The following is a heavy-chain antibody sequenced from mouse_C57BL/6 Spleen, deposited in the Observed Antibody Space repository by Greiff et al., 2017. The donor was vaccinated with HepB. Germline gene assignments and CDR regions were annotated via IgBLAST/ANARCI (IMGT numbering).Heavy chain of an antibody. CDR2: INYDGSST. CDR1: GFTFSDYY. CDR3: AREVYYAMDY. J-gene: IGHJ4*01. V-gene: IGHV5-16*01. Sequence: EVQLQESEGGLVQPGSSMKLSCTASGFTFSDYYMAWVRQVPEKGLEWVANINYDGSSTYYLDSLKSRFIISRDNAKNILYLQMSSLKSEDTATYYCAREVYYAMDYWGQGTSVTVSS.